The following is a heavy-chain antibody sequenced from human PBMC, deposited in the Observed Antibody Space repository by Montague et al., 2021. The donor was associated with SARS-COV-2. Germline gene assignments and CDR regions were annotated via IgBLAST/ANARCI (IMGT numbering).Heavy chain of an antibody. Sequence: TLSLTCTVSGGSVNSGNYYWSWIRQPAGKRLEWMGRISTSGNTNYNPSLKSRLSILVDTSKNHSSLNLRSVTAAATAVDYCAGDTEVEIRTYSCYKMDVWGLGTTVTVSS. J-gene: IGHJ6*02. CDR2: ISTSGNT. D-gene: IGHD2-2*02. V-gene: IGHV4-61*02. CDR1: GGSVNSGNYY. CDR3: AGDTEVEIRTYSCYKMDV.